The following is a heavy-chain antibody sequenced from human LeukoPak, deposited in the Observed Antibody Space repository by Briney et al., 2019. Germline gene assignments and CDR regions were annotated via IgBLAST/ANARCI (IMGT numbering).Heavy chain of an antibody. CDR2: ISSSSSYI. V-gene: IGHV3-21*01. CDR3: ARDPTTIYYYDTTVYYGMDV. J-gene: IGHJ6*02. D-gene: IGHD3-22*01. Sequence: TAGSLRLSCAASGFTFSSYSMNWVRQAPGKGLEWVSSISSSSSYIYYADSVKGRFTISRDNAKNSLYLQMNSLRAEDTAVYYCARDPTTIYYYDTTVYYGMDVWGQGTTVTVSS. CDR1: GFTFSSYS.